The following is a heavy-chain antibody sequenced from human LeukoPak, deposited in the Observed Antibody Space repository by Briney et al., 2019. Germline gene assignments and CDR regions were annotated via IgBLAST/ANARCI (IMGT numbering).Heavy chain of an antibody. CDR2: IYYSGST. D-gene: IGHD2-15*01. CDR1: GGSISINNYY. V-gene: IGHV4-61*05. Sequence: SETLSLTCTVSGGSISINNYYWAWIRQPPGKGLEWIGYIYYSGSTNYNPSLKSRVTISVDTSKNQFSLKLSSVTAADTAVYYCARANSGPYYFDYWGQGTLVTVSS. CDR3: ARANSGPYYFDY. J-gene: IGHJ4*02.